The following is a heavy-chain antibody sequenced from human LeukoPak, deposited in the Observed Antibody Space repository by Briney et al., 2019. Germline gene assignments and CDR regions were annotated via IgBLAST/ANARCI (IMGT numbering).Heavy chain of an antibody. V-gene: IGHV4-4*07. Sequence: SETLSLTCTVSGGSISSYYWSWIRQPAGKGLEWIGRIYTSGSTNYNPSLKSRVTMSVDTSKNQFSLKLSSVTAADTAVYYCARDGYCSSTSCSENGFDPWGQGTLVTVSS. D-gene: IGHD2-2*03. CDR2: IYTSGST. CDR3: ARDGYCSSTSCSENGFDP. J-gene: IGHJ5*02. CDR1: GGSISSYY.